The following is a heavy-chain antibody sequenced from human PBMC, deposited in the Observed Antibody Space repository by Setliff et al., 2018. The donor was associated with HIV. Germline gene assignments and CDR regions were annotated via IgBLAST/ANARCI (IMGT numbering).Heavy chain of an antibody. D-gene: IGHD6-19*01. CDR1: GGSISSSSYY. CDR2: IYYSGST. Sequence: LSLTCTVSGGSISSSSYYWGWIRQPPGKGLEWIGSIYYSGSTYYNQSLKSRVTISVDTSKNRFSLKLSSVTAADTAVYYCASPASGGSSGQYHYWGQGTLVTVSS. J-gene: IGHJ4*02. V-gene: IGHV4-39*01. CDR3: ASPASGGSSGQYHY.